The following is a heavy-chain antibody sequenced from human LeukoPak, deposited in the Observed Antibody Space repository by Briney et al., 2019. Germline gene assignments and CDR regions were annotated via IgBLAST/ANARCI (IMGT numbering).Heavy chain of an antibody. D-gene: IGHD2-2*01. CDR2: IYPGDSDT. CDR1: GSSFTSYW. Sequence: HGESLKISCQGSGSSFTSYWIGWVRQLPGKGLEWMGIIYPGDSDTRYSPPFQGQVTISADKSISTAYLQWSSLKASDTAMYYCARSMGYCSSTSCYVDYWGQGTLVTVSS. J-gene: IGHJ4*02. V-gene: IGHV5-51*01. CDR3: ARSMGYCSSTSCYVDY.